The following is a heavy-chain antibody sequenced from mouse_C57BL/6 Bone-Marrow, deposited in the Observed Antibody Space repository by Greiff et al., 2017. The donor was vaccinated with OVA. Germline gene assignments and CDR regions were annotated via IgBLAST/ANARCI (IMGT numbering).Heavy chain of an antibody. CDR3: ARLGLDY. Sequence: EVKLVESGGDLVKPGGSLKLSCAASGFTFSSYGMSWVRQTPDKRLEWVATISSGGSYTYYPDSVKGRFTISRDNAKNTLYLQMSSLKSEDTAMYYCARLGLDYWGQGTTLTVSS. CDR2: ISSGGSYT. J-gene: IGHJ2*01. V-gene: IGHV5-6*01. CDR1: GFTFSSYG.